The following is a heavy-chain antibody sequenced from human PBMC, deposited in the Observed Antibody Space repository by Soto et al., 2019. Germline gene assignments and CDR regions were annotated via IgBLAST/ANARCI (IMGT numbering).Heavy chain of an antibody. CDR2: IIPHVDAA. V-gene: IGHV1-69*13. CDR3: AKGSYSDASSADDTPRLYYHYFGLDV. Sequence: GASVKVSCKASVGTFDNYAISWVRQAPGQGIEWVGGIIPHVDAANYALKFQGRVTIAADESAGTASMELSRLPSEDPAVDYCAKGSYSDASSADDTPRLYYHYFGLDVWGQGTTVTVSS. CDR1: VGTFDNYA. D-gene: IGHD3-3*02. J-gene: IGHJ6*02.